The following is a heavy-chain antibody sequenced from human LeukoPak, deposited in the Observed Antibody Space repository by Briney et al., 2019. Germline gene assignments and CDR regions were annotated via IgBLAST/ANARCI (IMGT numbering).Heavy chain of an antibody. J-gene: IGHJ4*02. CDR3: AKVAPVAGWPYYFDY. CDR2: MSGSGGST. V-gene: IGHV3-23*01. CDR1: GFTFSSYA. Sequence: GGSLRLSCAASGFTFSSYAMNWVHQAPGKGLEWVSAMSGSGGSTYYADSVKGRFTISRDNSKNTLYLQMNSLRAEDTAVYYCAKVAPVAGWPYYFDYWGQGALVTVSS. D-gene: IGHD6-19*01.